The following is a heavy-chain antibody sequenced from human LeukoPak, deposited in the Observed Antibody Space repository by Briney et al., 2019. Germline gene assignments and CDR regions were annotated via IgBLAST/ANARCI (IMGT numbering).Heavy chain of an antibody. CDR3: AKGPLRGTAAAIDY. Sequence: PGGSLRLSCAASGFTFNNYGMHWVRQAPGKGLEWVAVISYDGRNKHYPDSVKGRFTISRDISTDTLWLQMDSLRTEDTAVYYCAKGPLRGTAAAIDYWGQGTLVTVS. D-gene: IGHD2-2*01. J-gene: IGHJ4*02. CDR2: ISYDGRNK. V-gene: IGHV3-30*18. CDR1: GFTFNNYG.